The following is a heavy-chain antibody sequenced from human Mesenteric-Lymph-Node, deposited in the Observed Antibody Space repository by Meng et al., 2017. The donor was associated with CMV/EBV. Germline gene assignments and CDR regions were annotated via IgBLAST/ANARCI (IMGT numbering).Heavy chain of an antibody. V-gene: IGHV3-66*01. CDR3: TGDSVSNPNLDY. J-gene: IGHJ4*02. CDR1: GFKVRDKY. Sequence: GRLGESGGGLVQPGGSLRLSCAASGFKVRDKYLSWVRQAPGKGLEWVCIIYRGDNTYYIDSVKDRFTVSRDNSKNTMYLQMNSLRVEDTAVYYCTGDSVSNPNLDYWGQGTLVTVSS. D-gene: IGHD3-10*01. CDR2: IYRGDNT.